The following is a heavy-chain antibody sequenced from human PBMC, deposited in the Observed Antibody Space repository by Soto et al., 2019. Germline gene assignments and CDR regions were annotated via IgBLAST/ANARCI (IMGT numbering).Heavy chain of an antibody. CDR2: ISYDGKNK. D-gene: IGHD1-20*01. CDR1: GFSLTTYP. Sequence: GGSLRLSCVASGFSLTTYPMHWVRQAPGRGLEWVAVISYDGKNKYYGDSVKGRFTISRDNSKNTLYLEMNNLRGEDTAVFYCARGGNRPRWYYFDYWGQGVLVTVSS. J-gene: IGHJ4*02. V-gene: IGHV3-30*04. CDR3: ARGGNRPRWYYFDY.